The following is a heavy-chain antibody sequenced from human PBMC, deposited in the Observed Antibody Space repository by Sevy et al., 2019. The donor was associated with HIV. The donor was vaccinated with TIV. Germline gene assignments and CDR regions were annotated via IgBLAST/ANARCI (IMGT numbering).Heavy chain of an antibody. Sequence: SETLSLTCAVYGGSFSGYYWSWIRQPPGKGLEWIGEINHSGSTNYNPSLKSRVTISVDTSKNRFSLKLGSVTAADTAVYYCARHCSGTSCSHAFDIWGQGTMVTVSS. CDR3: ARHCSGTSCSHAFDI. CDR2: INHSGST. V-gene: IGHV4-34*01. D-gene: IGHD2-2*01. CDR1: GGSFSGYY. J-gene: IGHJ3*02.